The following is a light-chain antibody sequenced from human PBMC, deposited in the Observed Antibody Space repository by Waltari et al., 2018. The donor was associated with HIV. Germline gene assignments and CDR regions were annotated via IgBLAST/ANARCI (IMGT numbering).Light chain of an antibody. Sequence: QSALTQPASVSGSPGQSITISCTGTSSDVGSYNLVSWYQQHPGKAPKLMIYEVSKRPSGVSNRFSGSKSGNTASLTISGLQAEDEADYYCCSYAGSSTFEGGVVFGGGTKLTVL. CDR1: SSDVGSYNL. CDR3: CSYAGSSTFEGGVV. J-gene: IGLJ2*01. V-gene: IGLV2-23*02. CDR2: EVS.